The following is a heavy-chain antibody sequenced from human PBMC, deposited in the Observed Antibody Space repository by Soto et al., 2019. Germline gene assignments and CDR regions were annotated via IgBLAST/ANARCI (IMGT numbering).Heavy chain of an antibody. CDR3: ARDVFCGGAPACPDMDV. Sequence: QVVLEQSGGEVKKPGASVKVSCKASGYTFSGYRITWVRQAPGQGLEWMGRISGYNGNTNYARTLRDRLTLTTDTSTSTAYMELRSITSDDTAVYYCARDVFCGGAPACPDMDVWGQGTTVTVSS. V-gene: IGHV1-18*04. J-gene: IGHJ6*02. D-gene: IGHD2-21*01. CDR2: ISGYNGNT. CDR1: GYTFSGYR.